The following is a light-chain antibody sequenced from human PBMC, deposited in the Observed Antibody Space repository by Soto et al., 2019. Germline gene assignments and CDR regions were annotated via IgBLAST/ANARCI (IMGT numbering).Light chain of an antibody. V-gene: IGKV1-33*01. CDR3: QQYDNLPPLT. Sequence: DIQMTQSPSSLSASVGDRVTITCQASQDISNYLNWYQQKPGKAPKLLSYDASNLETGVPSRFSGSGSGTDFTFTISSLQPEDIATYYCQQYDNLPPLTFGGGTQVEIQ. J-gene: IGKJ4*01. CDR2: DAS. CDR1: QDISNY.